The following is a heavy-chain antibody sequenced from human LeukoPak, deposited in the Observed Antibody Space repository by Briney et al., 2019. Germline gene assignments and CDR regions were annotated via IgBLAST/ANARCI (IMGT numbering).Heavy chain of an antibody. J-gene: IGHJ4*02. D-gene: IGHD3-3*01. CDR2: ISGSGGST. V-gene: IGHV3-23*01. CDR1: GFTFSSYA. Sequence: PGGSLRLSCATSGFTFSSYAISWVRQAPGKGLEWVSAISGSGGSTYYADSVKGRFTISRDNSKNTLYLQMNSLRAEDTAVYYCAKDRVPGGYYDFWSGYYSDFDYWGQGTLVTVSS. CDR3: AKDRVPGGYYDFWSGYYSDFDY.